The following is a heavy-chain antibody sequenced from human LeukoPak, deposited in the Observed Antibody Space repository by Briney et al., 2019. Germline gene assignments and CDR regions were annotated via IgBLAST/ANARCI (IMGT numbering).Heavy chain of an antibody. J-gene: IGHJ3*02. CDR1: GGSISSYY. Sequence: SETLSLTCTVSGGSISSYYWSWIRQPPGKGLEWIGYIYYSGSTNYNPSLKSRVTISGDTSKNQFSLKLSSVTAADTAVYYCARGGVTSPTFDIWGQGAMVTVSS. D-gene: IGHD3-10*01. CDR2: IYYSGST. CDR3: ARGGVTSPTFDI. V-gene: IGHV4-59*01.